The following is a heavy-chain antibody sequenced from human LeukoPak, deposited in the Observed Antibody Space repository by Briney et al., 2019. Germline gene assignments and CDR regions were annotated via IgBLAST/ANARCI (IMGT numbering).Heavy chain of an antibody. V-gene: IGHV3-48*04. J-gene: IGHJ4*02. CDR2: IRSGGTNT. D-gene: IGHD2-2*01. CDR1: GFTFSSFS. Sequence: AGGSLRLSCAASGFTFSSFSMNWVRQAPGKGLEWVSYIRSGGTNTDYTGSVKGRFTISRDNAKNSLYLQMNSLRAEDTAVYYCGYCSSTSCYDYFDYWGQGTLVTVSS. CDR3: GYCSSTSCYDYFDY.